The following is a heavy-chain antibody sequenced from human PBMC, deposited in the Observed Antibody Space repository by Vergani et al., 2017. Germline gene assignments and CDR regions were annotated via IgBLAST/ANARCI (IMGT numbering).Heavy chain of an antibody. D-gene: IGHD2-15*01. V-gene: IGHV3-21*01. Sequence: EVQLVESGGGLVKPGGSLRLSCAASGFTFSSYSMNWVRQAPGKGLEWVSSISSSSSYIYYADSVKGRFTISRDNAKNSLYLQMNSLRAEDTAVYYCARELPHYYYYGMDYWGQGTTVTVSS. CDR1: GFTFSSYS. CDR3: ARELPHYYYYGMDY. J-gene: IGHJ6*02. CDR2: ISSSSSYI.